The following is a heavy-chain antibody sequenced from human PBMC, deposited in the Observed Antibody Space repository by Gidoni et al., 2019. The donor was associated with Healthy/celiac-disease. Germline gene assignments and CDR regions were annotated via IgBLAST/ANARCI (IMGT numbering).Heavy chain of an antibody. CDR3: AKEQSDIVVVPAANYYYYYMDV. J-gene: IGHJ6*03. D-gene: IGHD2-2*01. Sequence: AASGFTFSSYGMHWVRQAPGKGLEWVAVISYDGSNKYYADSVKGRFTISRDNSKNTLYLQMNSLRAEDTAVYYCAKEQSDIVVVPAANYYYYYMDVWGKGTTVTVSS. CDR1: GFTFSSYG. V-gene: IGHV3-30*18. CDR2: ISYDGSNK.